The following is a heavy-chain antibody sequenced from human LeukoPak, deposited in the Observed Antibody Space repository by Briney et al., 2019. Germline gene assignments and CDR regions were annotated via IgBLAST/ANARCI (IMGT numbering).Heavy chain of an antibody. V-gene: IGHV1-8*01. CDR1: GYAFTSYD. Sequence: SGKGSSKASGYAFTSYDINWARPATGQGLEWMGWMNPNSGNTGYAQKFQGRVTMTRNTSISTAYMELSSLRSEDTAVYYCARGQEGVDGDLFDPWGQGTLVTVSS. J-gene: IGHJ5*02. D-gene: IGHD3-10*01. CDR3: ARGQEGVDGDLFDP. CDR2: MNPNSGNT.